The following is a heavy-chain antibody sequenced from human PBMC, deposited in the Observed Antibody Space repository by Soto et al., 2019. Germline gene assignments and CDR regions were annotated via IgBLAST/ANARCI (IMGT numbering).Heavy chain of an antibody. Sequence: QVQLVESGGGVVQPGRSLRLSCAASGFTFSSYGMHWVRQAPGKGLEWVAVISYDGSNKYYADSVKGRFTISRDNSKNTLYLQMNSLRAEDTAVYYCASGAGSYYSGLDYRGQGTLVTVSS. D-gene: IGHD3-10*01. J-gene: IGHJ4*02. CDR3: ASGAGSYYSGLDY. CDR1: GFTFSSYG. V-gene: IGHV3-30*03. CDR2: ISYDGSNK.